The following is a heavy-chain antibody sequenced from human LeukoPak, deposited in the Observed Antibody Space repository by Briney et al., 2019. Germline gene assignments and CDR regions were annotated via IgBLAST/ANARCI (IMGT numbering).Heavy chain of an antibody. Sequence: GRSLRLSCAASGFTFSSYAMHWVRQAPGKGLEWVAVISYDGSNKYYADSVKGRFTISRDNSKNTLYLQMNSLRAEDTAVYYCAREGGRYSSGWYEGENFDYWGQGTLVTVSS. V-gene: IGHV3-30*04. CDR3: AREGGRYSSGWYEGENFDY. CDR1: GFTFSSYA. J-gene: IGHJ4*02. D-gene: IGHD6-19*01. CDR2: ISYDGSNK.